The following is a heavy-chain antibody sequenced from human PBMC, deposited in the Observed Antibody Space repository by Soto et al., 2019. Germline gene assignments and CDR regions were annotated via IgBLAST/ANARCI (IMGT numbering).Heavy chain of an antibody. Sequence: SETLSLTCTVSGDSISNTIYHWGWIRQPPGKGLEWIATIYYTGSTNYNPSVRGRVTISIDTSKNRFSLKLDSVTAADTAVYYCIKYQLPQLNQFYWGQGTLVTVSS. D-gene: IGHD2-2*01. CDR2: IYYTGST. CDR1: GDSISNTIYH. J-gene: IGHJ4*02. V-gene: IGHV4-39*01. CDR3: IKYQLPQLNQFY.